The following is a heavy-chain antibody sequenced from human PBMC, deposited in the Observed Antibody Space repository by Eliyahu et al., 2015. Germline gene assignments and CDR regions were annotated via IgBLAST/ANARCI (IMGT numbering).Heavy chain of an antibody. Sequence: QVHXVESGGGVVQPGRSLRLSCAXSGXTFGXYGMPWVRQAPGKGLEWVAVXSNDGSNKYYVDSVKGRFTISRDNSKNTLYLQMNSLRAEDTAVYYCAKNVYYCSGGGCFLDYWGQGTLVTVSS. J-gene: IGHJ4*02. CDR2: XSNDGSNK. D-gene: IGHD2-15*01. V-gene: IGHV3-30*18. CDR3: AKNVYYCSGGGCFLDY. CDR1: GXTFGXYG.